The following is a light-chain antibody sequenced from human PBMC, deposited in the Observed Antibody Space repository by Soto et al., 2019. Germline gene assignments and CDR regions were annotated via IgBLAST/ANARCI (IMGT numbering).Light chain of an antibody. CDR1: QSVSSS. J-gene: IGKJ1*01. Sequence: EIVLTQSPATLSLSPGERATLSCRASQSVSSSLAWYQQKPGQAPRLLIYDASNRATGIPARFSGSGSGTDFTLTISSLEPEDFAVYYCQQYGSSPRTFGQGTKVDIK. CDR2: DAS. V-gene: IGKV3-11*01. CDR3: QQYGSSPRT.